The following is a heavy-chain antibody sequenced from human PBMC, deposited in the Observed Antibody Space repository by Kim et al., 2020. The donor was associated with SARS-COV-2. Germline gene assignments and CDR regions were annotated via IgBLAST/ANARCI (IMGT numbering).Heavy chain of an antibody. CDR3: ARETHSGSYSYYYYYGMDV. V-gene: IGHV3-53*01. CDR2: IYSGGST. CDR1: GFTVSSNY. J-gene: IGHJ6*02. D-gene: IGHD1-26*01. Sequence: GGSLRLSCAASGFTVSSNYMSWVRQAPGKGLEWVSVIYSGGSTYYADSVKGRFTISRDNSKNTLYLQMNSLRAEDTAVYYCARETHSGSYSYYYYYGMDVWGQGTTVTVSS.